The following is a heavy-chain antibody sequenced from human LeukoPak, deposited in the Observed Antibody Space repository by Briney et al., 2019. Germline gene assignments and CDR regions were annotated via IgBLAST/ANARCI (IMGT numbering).Heavy chain of an antibody. D-gene: IGHD2-21*02. CDR3: ARGGVVTAILRRYYGMDV. J-gene: IGHJ6*02. Sequence: SETLSLTCAVHGGSFSDYSWSWIRQPPGKGLEWIGEINHSGSTNYNPSLKSRVTISVNTSKNQFSLKLSSVTAADTAVYYCARGGVVTAILRRYYGMDVWGQGTTVTVSS. CDR1: GGSFSDYS. CDR2: INHSGST. V-gene: IGHV4-34*01.